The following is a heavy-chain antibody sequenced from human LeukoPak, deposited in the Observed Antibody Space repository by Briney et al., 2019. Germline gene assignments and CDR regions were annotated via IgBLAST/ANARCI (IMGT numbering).Heavy chain of an antibody. CDR1: GDSINGYL. D-gene: IGHD2-15*01. Sequence: SETLSLTCTVSGDSINGYLWTWIRQPAGRGLEWIGRIYDSGTTNYKPSLKSRVSMSVETPKNQFSLKLSSVTAADTAVYYCARQSDSGGYFEYWGQGTRVTVSS. J-gene: IGHJ4*01. CDR3: ARQSDSGGYFEY. CDR2: IYDSGTT. V-gene: IGHV4-4*07.